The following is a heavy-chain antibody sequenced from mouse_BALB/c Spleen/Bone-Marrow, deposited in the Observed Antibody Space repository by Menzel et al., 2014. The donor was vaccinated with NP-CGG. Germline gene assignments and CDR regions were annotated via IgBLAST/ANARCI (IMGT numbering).Heavy chain of an antibody. J-gene: IGHJ2*01. Sequence: DVKLQESGAELVKPGASVKLSCTAFGFNIKDIYMHWVKQRPEQGLEWIGRIDPANGDTKYDPKFQGKATITADTSSNTAYLQLSSLTSEDTAVYYCARDYGPFDYWGQGTTLTVSS. CDR2: IDPANGDT. CDR3: ARDYGPFDY. V-gene: IGHV14-3*02. D-gene: IGHD1-2*01. CDR1: GFNIKDIY.